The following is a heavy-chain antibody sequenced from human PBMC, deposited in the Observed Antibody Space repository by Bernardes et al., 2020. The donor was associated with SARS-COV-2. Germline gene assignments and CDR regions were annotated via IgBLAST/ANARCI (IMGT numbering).Heavy chain of an antibody. Sequence: GGSLRLSCAASGFTFSSYAMSWVRQAPGKGLEWVSAISGSGGSTYYADSVKGRFTISRDNAKNSLYLQMNSLRAEDTALYYCAKFGSGSYYNDYWGQGTLVTVSS. V-gene: IGHV3-23*01. CDR1: GFTFSSYA. J-gene: IGHJ4*02. CDR2: ISGSGGST. CDR3: AKFGSGSYYNDY. D-gene: IGHD3-10*01.